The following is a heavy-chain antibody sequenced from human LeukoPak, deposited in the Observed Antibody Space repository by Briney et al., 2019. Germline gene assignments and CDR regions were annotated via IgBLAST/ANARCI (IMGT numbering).Heavy chain of an antibody. CDR1: GFTFSSYG. CDR3: AKDPYGANLDY. CDR2: ISYDGSNK. V-gene: IGHV3-30*18. Sequence: GRSLRLSCAASGFTFSSYGMHWVRQAPGKGLEWVAVISYDGSNKYYADSVKGRFTISRDNSKNTLYLQMNSLRAEDTAVYYCAKDPYGANLDYWGQGTLVTASS. J-gene: IGHJ4*02. D-gene: IGHD4-17*01.